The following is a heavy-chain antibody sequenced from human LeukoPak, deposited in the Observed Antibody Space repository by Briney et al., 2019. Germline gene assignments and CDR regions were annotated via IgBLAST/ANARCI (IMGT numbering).Heavy chain of an antibody. D-gene: IGHD1-14*01. CDR2: INHSGST. V-gene: IGHV4-34*01. J-gene: IGHJ4*02. CDR1: GFAFSSLA. CDR3: ARGTTLADY. Sequence: GSLRLSCAASGFAFSSLAMSWVRQAPGKGLEWIGEINHSGSTNYNPSLKSRVTISVDTSKNQFSLKLSSVTAADTAVYYCARGTTLADYWGQGTLVTVSS.